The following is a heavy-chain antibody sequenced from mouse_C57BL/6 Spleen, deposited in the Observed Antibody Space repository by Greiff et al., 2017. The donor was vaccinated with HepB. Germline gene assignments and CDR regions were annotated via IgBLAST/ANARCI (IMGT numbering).Heavy chain of an antibody. J-gene: IGHJ2*01. CDR1: GYSITSGYY. CDR3: ARTGTECFDY. V-gene: IGHV3-6*01. CDR2: ISYDGSN. Sequence: EVKLMESGPGLVKPSQSLSLTCSVTGYSITSGYYWNWIRQFPGNKLEWMGYISYDGSNNYNPSLKNRISITRDTSKNKFCLKLNSVTTEDTSTYYCARTGTECFDYWGQGTTLTVSS. D-gene: IGHD4-1*01.